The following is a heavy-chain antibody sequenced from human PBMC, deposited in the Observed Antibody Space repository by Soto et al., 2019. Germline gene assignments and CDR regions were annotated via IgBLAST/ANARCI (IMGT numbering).Heavy chain of an antibody. J-gene: IGHJ3*02. D-gene: IGHD6-19*01. CDR1: GFTFSSYA. CDR3: AKWGSGWSDAFDI. V-gene: IGHV3-23*01. Sequence: LSLTCAASGFTFSSYAMSWVRQAPGKGLEWVSAISGSGGSTYYADSVKGRFTISRDNSKNTLYLQMNSLRAEDTAVYYCAKWGSGWSDAFDIWGQGTMVTVSS. CDR2: ISGSGGST.